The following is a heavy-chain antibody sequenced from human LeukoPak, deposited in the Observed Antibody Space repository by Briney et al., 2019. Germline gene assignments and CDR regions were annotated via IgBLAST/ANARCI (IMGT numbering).Heavy chain of an antibody. J-gene: IGHJ4*02. D-gene: IGHD6-19*01. CDR1: GYTLTELS. Sequence: ASVKVSCKVSGYTLTELSMHWVRQAPGKGLEWMGGFDPEDGETIYAQKFQGRVTITRDTSISTVYMELSSLRSEDTAVYYCARAHSYSAGWGQGTLVTVSS. CDR3: ARAHSYSAG. V-gene: IGHV1-24*01. CDR2: FDPEDGET.